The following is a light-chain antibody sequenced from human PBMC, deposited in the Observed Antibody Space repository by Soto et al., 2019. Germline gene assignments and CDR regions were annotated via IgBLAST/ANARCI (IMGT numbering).Light chain of an antibody. CDR3: QLYGTSPQA. CDR1: QSVSSSY. V-gene: IGKV3-20*01. J-gene: IGKJ4*01. Sequence: EIVLTQSPGTLSLSPGGRATLSCRASQSVSSSYLAWYQQKPGQAPRLLIYGASNRATGIPDRVSGSGSGTDFALTISRLEPEDFAVYYCQLYGTSPQAFGGGTKVDIK. CDR2: GAS.